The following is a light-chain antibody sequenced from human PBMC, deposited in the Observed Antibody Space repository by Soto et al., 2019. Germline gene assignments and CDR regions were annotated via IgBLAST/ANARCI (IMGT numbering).Light chain of an antibody. CDR1: SSDVGGYNY. Sequence: QSALTQPASVSGSPGQSITISCTGTSSDVGGYNYVSWYQQHPGKAPKLMIYDVSNRPSGVSNRFSGSKSGSTASLTISGLQAEDEADYYCSSYTSSSTLMVFGGGTKVTV. CDR3: SSYTSSSTLMV. J-gene: IGLJ2*01. V-gene: IGLV2-14*01. CDR2: DVS.